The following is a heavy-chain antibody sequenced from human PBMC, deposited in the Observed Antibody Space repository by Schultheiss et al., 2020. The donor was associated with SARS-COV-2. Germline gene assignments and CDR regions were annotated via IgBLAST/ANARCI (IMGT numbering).Heavy chain of an antibody. J-gene: IGHJ4*02. CDR3: AVSIAATDAFDY. CDR2: ISGSGGST. V-gene: IGHV3-23*01. CDR1: GFTFSSYA. D-gene: IGHD5-12*01. Sequence: GGSLRLSCAASGFTFSSYAMHWVRQAPGKGLEWVSAISGSGGSTYYADSVKGRFTISRDNSKNTLYLQMNSLRAEDTAVYYCAVSIAATDAFDYWGQGTLVTVSS.